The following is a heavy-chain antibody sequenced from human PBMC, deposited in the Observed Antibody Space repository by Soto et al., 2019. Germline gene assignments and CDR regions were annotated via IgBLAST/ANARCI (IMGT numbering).Heavy chain of an antibody. Sequence: GGSLRLSCAASGFTFSSYGMHWVRQAPGKGLEWVAVISYDGSNKYYADSVKGRFTISRDNSKNTLYLQMNSLRAEDTAVYYCAKDMTGGWSGFDYWGQGTLVTVSS. CDR2: ISYDGSNK. D-gene: IGHD6-19*01. J-gene: IGHJ4*02. CDR1: GFTFSSYG. V-gene: IGHV3-30*18. CDR3: AKDMTGGWSGFDY.